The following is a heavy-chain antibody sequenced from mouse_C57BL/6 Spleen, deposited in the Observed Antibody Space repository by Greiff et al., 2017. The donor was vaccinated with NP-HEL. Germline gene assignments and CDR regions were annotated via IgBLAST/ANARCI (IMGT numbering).Heavy chain of an antibody. V-gene: IGHV5-17*01. CDR3: ARALTGTWYFDV. J-gene: IGHJ1*03. CDR1: GFTFSDYG. D-gene: IGHD4-1*01. Sequence: EVKLEESGGGLVKPGGSLKLSCAASGFTFSDYGMHWVRQAPEKGLEWVAYISSGSSTIYYADTVKGRFTISRDNAKNTLFLQMTSLRSEDTAMYYCARALTGTWYFDVWGTGTTVTVSS. CDR2: ISSGSSTI.